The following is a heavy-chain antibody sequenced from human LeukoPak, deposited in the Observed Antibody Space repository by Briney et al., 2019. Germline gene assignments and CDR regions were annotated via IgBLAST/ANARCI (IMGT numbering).Heavy chain of an antibody. CDR3: AKPRAMTTGVGRYFDL. Sequence: GGSLRLSCAASGFTFTSYAISWIRQAPAKGLEWVSAISGGGENTYYADSVKGRFTISRDNSKNTLYLQMNSLRAEDTATYYCAKPRAMTTGVGRYFDLWGRGTLVTVSS. J-gene: IGHJ2*01. D-gene: IGHD1-1*01. V-gene: IGHV3-23*01. CDR2: ISGGGENT. CDR1: GFTFTSYA.